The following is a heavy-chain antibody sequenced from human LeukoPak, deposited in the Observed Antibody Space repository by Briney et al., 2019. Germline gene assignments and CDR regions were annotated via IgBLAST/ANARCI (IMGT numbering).Heavy chain of an antibody. CDR2: MNPNSGNT. CDR1: GYTFTSYD. Sequence: GASVKVSCKASGYTFTSYDINWVRQATGQGLEWMGWMNPNSGNTGYAQKFQGRVTITRNTSISTAYMELSSLRSEDTAVYYCARFEWELLAADYWGQGTLVTVSS. V-gene: IGHV1-8*03. D-gene: IGHD1-26*01. CDR3: ARFEWELLAADY. J-gene: IGHJ4*02.